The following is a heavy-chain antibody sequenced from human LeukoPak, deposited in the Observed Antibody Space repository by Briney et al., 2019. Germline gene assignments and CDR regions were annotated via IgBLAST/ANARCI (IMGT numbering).Heavy chain of an antibody. CDR1: GYTFTGNC. Sequence: GASVKLSCKASGYTFTGNCMHWVRQAPAQGLEWMGMINPNSGGTDYAQKFHGRVTMTGETSISTPYFELSRSRSDDAAVYYCAGDRERDMDRLNGFDPWGQGTLVTVSS. CDR2: INPNSGGT. D-gene: IGHD1-26*01. CDR3: AGDRERDMDRLNGFDP. J-gene: IGHJ5*02. V-gene: IGHV1-2*02.